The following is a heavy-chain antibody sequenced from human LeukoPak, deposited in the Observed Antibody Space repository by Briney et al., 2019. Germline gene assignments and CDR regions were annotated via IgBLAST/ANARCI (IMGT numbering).Heavy chain of an antibody. J-gene: IGHJ4*02. V-gene: IGHV3-7*01. CDR1: GFTFSSYW. CDR3: ARDKIEGPTKLDY. Sequence: GGSLRLSCAASGFTFSSYWMSWVRQAPGKGLEWVANIKQDESEKYYVDSVKGRFTISRDNAKNSLYLQMNSLRAEDTAVYYCARDKIEGPTKLDYWGQGIRVTVSS. CDR2: IKQDESEK. D-gene: IGHD1-1*01.